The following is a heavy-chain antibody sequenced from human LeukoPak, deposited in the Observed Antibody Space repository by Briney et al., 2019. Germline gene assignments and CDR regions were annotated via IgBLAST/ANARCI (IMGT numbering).Heavy chain of an antibody. D-gene: IGHD6-19*01. CDR1: GFTFSSSD. V-gene: IGHV3-30*18. J-gene: IGHJ4*01. CDR2: ISYDGSNK. CDR3: AKDRGWCFEY. Sequence: GGSLRLSCVASGFTFSSSDIHWVRQAPGKGLEWVAFISYDGSNKYYAESVKGRFTVSRDNSKHTLYLQMNSLRVEDTAVYYCAKDRGWCFEYWGQEHWSPSPQ.